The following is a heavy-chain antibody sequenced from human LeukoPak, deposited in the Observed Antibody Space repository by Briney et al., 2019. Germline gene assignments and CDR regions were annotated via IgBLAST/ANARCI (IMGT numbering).Heavy chain of an antibody. CDR3: AREVQYCSSTSCRYGEDAFDI. Sequence: SETLSLTCTVSGDSITSYYWSWIRQSAEKGLEWIGRIYTTGTTNYNPSLKGRVTVSVDTSKNQFFLKLRSVTAADTAVYYCAREVQYCSSTSCRYGEDAFDIWGQGTMVTVSS. D-gene: IGHD2-2*01. V-gene: IGHV4-4*07. CDR2: IYTTGTT. CDR1: GDSITSYY. J-gene: IGHJ3*02.